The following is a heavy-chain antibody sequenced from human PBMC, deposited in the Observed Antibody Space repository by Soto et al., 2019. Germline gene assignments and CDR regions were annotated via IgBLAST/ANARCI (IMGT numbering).Heavy chain of an antibody. D-gene: IGHD6-13*01. CDR3: THRADMGGNSWLPGY. Sequence: TLSLTCTVSGGSISSGGYYWSWIRQPPGKALEWLARIDWDDDKYYSTSLKTRLTISKDTSKNQVVLTMTNMDPVDTATYYCTHRADMGGNSWLPGYWGQGILVTVSS. CDR2: IDWDDDK. V-gene: IGHV2-70*12. J-gene: IGHJ4*02. CDR1: GGSISSGGYY.